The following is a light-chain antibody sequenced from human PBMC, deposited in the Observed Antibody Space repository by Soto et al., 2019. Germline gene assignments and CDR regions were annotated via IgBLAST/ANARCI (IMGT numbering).Light chain of an antibody. CDR1: QGITNY. Sequence: DVQMTQSPSSLSAFVGDTVTITCRASQGITNYLAWYQQKPGKVPKLLMYAASTLGSGVPSRFSGRRSGTDFTLTITSLQPEDVATYYCQKYDSAPYTFGQGTKLEIK. CDR2: AAS. J-gene: IGKJ2*01. CDR3: QKYDSAPYT. V-gene: IGKV1-27*01.